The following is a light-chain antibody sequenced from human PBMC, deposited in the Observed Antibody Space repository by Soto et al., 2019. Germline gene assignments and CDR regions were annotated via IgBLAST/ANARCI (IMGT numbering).Light chain of an antibody. J-gene: IGLJ1*01. Sequence: QSSIAQPVFVSGSVGQSTPISCTGTRSDVGGYSYVSWYQQQPGKAPKLLISDVSNRPSGVSDRFSGSKSGNTASLTISGLQTEDEADYYCASYTTSSTYVFGTGT. V-gene: IGLV2-14*01. CDR1: RSDVGGYSY. CDR3: ASYTTSSTYV. CDR2: DVS.